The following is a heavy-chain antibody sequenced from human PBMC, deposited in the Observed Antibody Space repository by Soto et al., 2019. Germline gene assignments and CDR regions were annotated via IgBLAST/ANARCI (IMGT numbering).Heavy chain of an antibody. CDR2: IDGRDGT. CDR3: AKTGPVTARIRFDY. V-gene: IGHV3-23*01. CDR1: GFTFRAYT. Sequence: EVQLLESGGGLVQPGGSLRLSCAGSGFTFRAYTMAWVRHAPGKGLEWVSGIDGRDGTYYADSVKGRFNISRDSSRNTLFLQMKSLRADDTAVYYCAKTGPVTARIRFDYWGQGALVTVS. D-gene: IGHD2-21*02. J-gene: IGHJ4*02.